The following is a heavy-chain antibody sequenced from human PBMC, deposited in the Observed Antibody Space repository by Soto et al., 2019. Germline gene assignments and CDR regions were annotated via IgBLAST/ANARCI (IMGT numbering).Heavy chain of an antibody. CDR1: GFTFGDYA. Sequence: GGSLRLSCTASGFTFGDYAMSWVRQAPGKGLEWVGFIRSKAYGGTTEYAASVKGRFTISRDDSKSIAYLQMNSLKTEDTAVYYRSRGTVGIPYYYYGMDVWGQGTTGTVAS. CDR2: IRSKAYGGTT. D-gene: IGHD1-26*01. V-gene: IGHV3-49*04. CDR3: SRGTVGIPYYYYGMDV. J-gene: IGHJ6*02.